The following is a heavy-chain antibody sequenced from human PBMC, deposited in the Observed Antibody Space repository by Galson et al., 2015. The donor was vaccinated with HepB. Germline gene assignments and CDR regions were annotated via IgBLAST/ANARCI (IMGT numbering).Heavy chain of an antibody. CDR1: GFTFSSYA. J-gene: IGHJ4*02. Sequence: SLRLSCAASGFTFSSYAMHWVRQAPGKGLEWVAVISYDGSNKYYADSVKGRFTISRDNSKNTLYLQMNSLRAEDTAVYYCARESGDDISSSWFPHYFDYWGQGTLVTVSS. D-gene: IGHD6-13*01. CDR3: ARESGDDISSSWFPHYFDY. V-gene: IGHV3-30-3*01. CDR2: ISYDGSNK.